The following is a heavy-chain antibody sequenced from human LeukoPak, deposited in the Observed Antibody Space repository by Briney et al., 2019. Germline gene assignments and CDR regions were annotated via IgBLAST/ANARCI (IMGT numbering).Heavy chain of an antibody. V-gene: IGHV4-34*01. J-gene: IGHJ5*02. CDR3: AREGAYSNFVNWFDT. CDR1: GGSFRDYY. CDR2: INHDGST. D-gene: IGHD2/OR15-2a*01. Sequence: SETLSLTCALYGGSFRDYYWSWIRQPPGKGLEWIGEINHDGSTNYNPSLKSRVTMSIDASKSQFFLTLTPVTAADTAVYYCAREGAYSNFVNWFDTWGQGTLVTVSS.